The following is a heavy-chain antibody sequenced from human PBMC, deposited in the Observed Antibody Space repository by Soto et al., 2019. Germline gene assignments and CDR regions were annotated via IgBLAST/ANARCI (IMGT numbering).Heavy chain of an antibody. CDR1: GGTFSSYA. V-gene: IGHV1-69*01. D-gene: IGHD2-15*01. CDR3: SRGYCSGGSCRPYYYYGMDV. Sequence: ASVKVSCKASGGTFSSYAISWVRQAPGQGLEWMGGIIPIFGTANYAQKFQGRVTITADESTSTAYMELSSLRSEDTAAYYCSRGYCSGGSCRPYYYYGMDVWGQGTTVTVSS. CDR2: IIPIFGTA. J-gene: IGHJ6*02.